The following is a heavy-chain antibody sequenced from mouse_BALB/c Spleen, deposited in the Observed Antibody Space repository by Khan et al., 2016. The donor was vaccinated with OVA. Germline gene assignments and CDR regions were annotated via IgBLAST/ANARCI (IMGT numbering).Heavy chain of an antibody. CDR3: ARSDYGSTYAMDN. Sequence: QVQLKQSGAELVRPGASVKLSCKTSGYIFTSYCIQWVKQRSGQGLEWIARIYPGTGSTYYTEKFKGKATLTADKSSSTSYIQLSSVKSEDSTVDFCARSDYGSTYAMDNWGQGTSVTVSS. D-gene: IGHD1-1*01. CDR2: IYPGTGST. J-gene: IGHJ4*01. V-gene: IGHV1-76*01. CDR1: GYIFTSYC.